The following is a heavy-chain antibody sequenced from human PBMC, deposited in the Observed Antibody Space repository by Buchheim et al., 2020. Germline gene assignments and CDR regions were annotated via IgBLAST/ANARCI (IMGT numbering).Heavy chain of an antibody. CDR1: SGSVSSGNYY. CDR3: ARTSIQYHFDP. CDR2: IYYSGST. V-gene: IGHV4-61*01. J-gene: IGHJ5*02. Sequence: QVQLQESGPGLVKPSETLSVTCTVSSGSVSSGNYYWSWIRQPPGKGLEWIGYIYYSGSTNYSPSLKSRVTISVDTSKDQFSLKLSSVTAADTAVYYCARTSIQYHFDPWGQGTL. D-gene: IGHD2/OR15-2a*01.